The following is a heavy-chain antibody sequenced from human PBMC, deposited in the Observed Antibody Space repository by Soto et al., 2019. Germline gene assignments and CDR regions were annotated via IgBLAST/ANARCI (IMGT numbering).Heavy chain of an antibody. D-gene: IGHD1-26*01. J-gene: IGHJ4*02. CDR2: IWYDGSNK. Sequence: PGGSLRLSCAASGFTFSSYGMHWVRQAPGKGLEWVAVIWYDGSNKYYADSVKGRFTISRDNSKNTLYLQMNSLRAEDTAVYYCARGPYIVGATTDFDYWRQGTLVTVSS. V-gene: IGHV3-33*01. CDR3: ARGPYIVGATTDFDY. CDR1: GFTFSSYG.